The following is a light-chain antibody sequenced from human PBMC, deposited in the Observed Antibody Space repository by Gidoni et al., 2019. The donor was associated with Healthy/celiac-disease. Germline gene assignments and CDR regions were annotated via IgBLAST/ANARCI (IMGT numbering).Light chain of an antibody. Sequence: EIVLTQSPATLSLSPGERATLSCRASQSVSSYLAWYQQKPDQAPKLRIYDASNRATGIPARFSGSGSGTDFTLTISSLEPEDFAVYYCQQRSNGYTFGQGTKLEIK. CDR2: DAS. V-gene: IGKV3-11*01. CDR3: QQRSNGYT. J-gene: IGKJ2*01. CDR1: QSVSSY.